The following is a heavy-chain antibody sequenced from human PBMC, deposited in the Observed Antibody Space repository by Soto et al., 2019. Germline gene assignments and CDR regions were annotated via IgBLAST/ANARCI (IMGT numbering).Heavy chain of an antibody. J-gene: IGHJ4*02. CDR2: INPSGGST. CDR3: ARGDDYGVNPGNSEDY. CDR1: GYTFTSYY. V-gene: IGHV1-46*01. D-gene: IGHD4-17*01. Sequence: QVQLVQSGAEVKKPGASVKVSCKASGYTFTSYYMHWVRQAPGQGLEWMGIINPSGGSTSYAQKFQGRVTMTRDTSTRTVNMELSSLRSEDTAVYYCARGDDYGVNPGNSEDYWGQGTLVTVSS.